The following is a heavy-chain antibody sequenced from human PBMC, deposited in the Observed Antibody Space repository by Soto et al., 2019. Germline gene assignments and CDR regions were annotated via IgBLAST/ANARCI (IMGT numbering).Heavy chain of an antibody. CDR3: ARTGIAVAGFYYYYGMDV. V-gene: IGHV1-18*01. J-gene: IGHJ6*02. CDR1: GYTFTSYG. D-gene: IGHD6-19*01. CDR2: ISAYNGNT. Sequence: QVQLVQSGAEVQKPGASVKVSCKASGYTFTSYGISWVRQAPGQGLEWMGWISAYNGNTNYAQKLQGRVTMTTDTATSTAYMELRSLRSDDTAVYYCARTGIAVAGFYYYYGMDVWGQGTTVTVSS.